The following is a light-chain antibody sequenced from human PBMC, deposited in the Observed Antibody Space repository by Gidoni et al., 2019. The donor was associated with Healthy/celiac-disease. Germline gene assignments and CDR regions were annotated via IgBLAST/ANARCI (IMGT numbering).Light chain of an antibody. CDR2: KAS. Sequence: DIQMTQSPSTLSASVGDRVTITCRASQSISSWLAWYQQKPGHAPKLLIYKASSLESGVPSRFGGSGSGTEFTLTISSLQPDDFATYYCQQYNRYPYTFGQGTKLEIK. CDR1: QSISSW. V-gene: IGKV1-5*03. CDR3: QQYNRYPYT. J-gene: IGKJ2*01.